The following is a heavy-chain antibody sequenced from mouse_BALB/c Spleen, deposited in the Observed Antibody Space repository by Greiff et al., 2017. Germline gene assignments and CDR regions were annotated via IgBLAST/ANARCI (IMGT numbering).Heavy chain of an antibody. D-gene: IGHD1-1*01. CDR3: ARALLSRGAMDY. Sequence: EVKLVESGGGLVKPGGSLKLSCAASGFTFSDYYMYWVRQTPEKRLEWVATISDGGSYTYYPDSVKGRFTISRDNAKNNLYLQMSSLKSEDTAMYYCARALLSRGAMDYWGQGTSVTVSS. J-gene: IGHJ4*01. CDR1: GFTFSDYY. V-gene: IGHV5-4*02. CDR2: ISDGGSYT.